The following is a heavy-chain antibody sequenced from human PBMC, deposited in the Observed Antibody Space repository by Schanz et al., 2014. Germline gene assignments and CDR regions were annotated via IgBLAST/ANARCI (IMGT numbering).Heavy chain of an antibody. Sequence: VQLVESGGGVVQPGRSLRLSCAASGFNFGSHGMHWVRQAPGKGLEWVSSFNDGGVNKYYADSVKGRFTISSDNSKSTLYLQMSSLRAEDTAVYYCARDGYSVVVISPTESFDIWGQGTMVTVSP. CDR2: FNDGGVNK. CDR3: ARDGYSVVVISPTESFDI. CDR1: GFNFGSHG. V-gene: IGHV3-NL1*01. J-gene: IGHJ3*02. D-gene: IGHD2-21*01.